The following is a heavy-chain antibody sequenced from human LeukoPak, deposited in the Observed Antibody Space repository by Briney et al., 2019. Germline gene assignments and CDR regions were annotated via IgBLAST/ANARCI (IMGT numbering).Heavy chain of an antibody. J-gene: IGHJ4*02. V-gene: IGHV1-18*01. D-gene: IGHD3-16*01. Sequence: GASVKVSGKASGYTFTSYGISWVRQAPGQGLERMGWISAYNGNTNYAPKFQDRVTMTTDTSTNTAYMELRSLRSDDTAVYYCARNFWGGCNGKTGDFFDYWGRETLVTV. CDR3: ARNFWGGCNGKTGDFFDY. CDR1: GYTFTSYG. CDR2: ISAYNGNT.